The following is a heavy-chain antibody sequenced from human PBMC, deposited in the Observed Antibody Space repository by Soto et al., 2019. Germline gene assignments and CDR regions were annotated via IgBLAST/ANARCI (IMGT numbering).Heavy chain of an antibody. J-gene: IGHJ4*02. CDR2: ISNDAKND. CDR1: GFTFRTFG. CDR3: AKDYDDTGFAH. D-gene: IGHD3-3*01. Sequence: QVQLVESGGGVVHPGRSLRLSCAASGFTFRTFGMHWVRQAPGMGLEWVATISNDAKNDYYTDSVRGRFTISRDNSRDALYLEMSSLRVEDTARYYCAKDYDDTGFAHWGQGILVTVSA. V-gene: IGHV3-30*18.